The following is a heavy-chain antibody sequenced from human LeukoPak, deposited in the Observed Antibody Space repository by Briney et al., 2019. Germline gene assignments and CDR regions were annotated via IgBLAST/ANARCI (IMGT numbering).Heavy chain of an antibody. CDR2: IYYSGST. V-gene: IGHV4-39*07. CDR1: GGSISSYY. J-gene: IGHJ4*02. CDR3: ARDARSITMVRGVISE. Sequence: SETLSLTCTVSGGSISSYYWGWIRQPPGEGLEWVGSIYYSGSTYYNSSLQSRVTISVDTSNNQFSLKLSSVTAADTAVYYCARDARSITMVRGVISEWGQGTLVTVSS. D-gene: IGHD3-10*01.